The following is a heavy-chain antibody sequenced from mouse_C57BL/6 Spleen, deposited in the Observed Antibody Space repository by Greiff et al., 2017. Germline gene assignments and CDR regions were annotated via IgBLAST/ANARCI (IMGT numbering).Heavy chain of an antibody. CDR2: IYPRSGIT. CDR1: GSTFTSYG. CDR3: ARSPYYYGSSYIDY. V-gene: IGHV1-81*01. Sequence: QVRLQRSGAELARPGASVTLSCTASGSTFTSYGISWVKQRPGQGLEWIGEIYPRSGITSYTEKFKGKATLTADKSASTAYMDLRSLTSEDSAVYFCARSPYYYGSSYIDYWGQGTTLTVSP. J-gene: IGHJ2*01. D-gene: IGHD1-1*01.